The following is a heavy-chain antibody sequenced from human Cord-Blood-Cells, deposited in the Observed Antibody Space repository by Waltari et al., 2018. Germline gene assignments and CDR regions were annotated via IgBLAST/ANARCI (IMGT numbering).Heavy chain of an antibody. CDR3: ARGPPYDSSGYYYFDY. CDR1: GGSISSSSYY. Sequence: QLQLQESGPGLVKPSETLSLTCTVSGGSISSSSYYWGWIRQPPGKGLEWIGSIHYSGSTYYNPSLKSRVTISVDTSKNQFSLKLSSVTAADTAVYYCARGPPYDSSGYYYFDYWGQGTLVTVSS. D-gene: IGHD3-22*01. CDR2: IHYSGST. J-gene: IGHJ4*02. V-gene: IGHV4-39*07.